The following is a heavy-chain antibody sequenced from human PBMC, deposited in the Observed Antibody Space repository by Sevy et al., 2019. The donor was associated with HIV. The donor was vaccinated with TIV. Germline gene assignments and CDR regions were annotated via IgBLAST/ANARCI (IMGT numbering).Heavy chain of an antibody. V-gene: IGHV3-23*01. CDR2: ISGGGDST. D-gene: IGHD3-10*01. Sequence: GGSLRLSCAASGFTFSSYAMSWVRQAPGKGLEWVSVISGGGDSTYYVDSVKGRFTISRDNSKNTLYLQMNSLRAEDTAVYYCAKEGRGYHGSGSSDYWGQGALVTVSS. CDR3: AKEGRGYHGSGSSDY. CDR1: GFTFSSYA. J-gene: IGHJ4*02.